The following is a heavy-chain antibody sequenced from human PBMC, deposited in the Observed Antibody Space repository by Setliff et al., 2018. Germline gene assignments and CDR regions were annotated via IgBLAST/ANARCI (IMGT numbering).Heavy chain of an antibody. V-gene: IGHV3-20*04. Sequence: GGSLRLSCTASGFDFGVYGMSWIRQAPGKGLEWVSGLSWNGDDTGYADSVKGRFTVSRDNSKNTLYLQMGSLRAEDMAVYYCATWTGYSIDYWGQGTLVTVSS. D-gene: IGHD3-3*01. J-gene: IGHJ4*02. CDR2: LSWNGDDT. CDR1: GFDFGVYG. CDR3: ATWTGYSIDY.